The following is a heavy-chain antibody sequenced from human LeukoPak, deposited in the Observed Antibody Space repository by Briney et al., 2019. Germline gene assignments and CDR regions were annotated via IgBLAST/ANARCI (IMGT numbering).Heavy chain of an antibody. D-gene: IGHD5-18*01. Sequence: GGSLSLFCAASGFTFSNYAMNGVRQAPGKGLECVSDITANGGTTYYADSVKRRFTIPRDNSKNTVYLQMNTLSAEDTGVYYCANDLGWIQLNLGRGQGTLVTVSS. CDR3: ANDLGWIQLNLG. V-gene: IGHV3-23*01. CDR2: ITANGGTT. J-gene: IGHJ4*02. CDR1: GFTFSNYA.